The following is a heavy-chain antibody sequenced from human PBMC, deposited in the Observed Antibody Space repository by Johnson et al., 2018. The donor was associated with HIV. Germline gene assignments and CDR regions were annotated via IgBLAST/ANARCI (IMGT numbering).Heavy chain of an antibody. D-gene: IGHD3-3*01. V-gene: IGHV3-30*04. Sequence: VQLVESGGGVVQPGRSLRLSCTGFGFTFNRYAIHWVRQAPNKGLEWVAVISYDGIYKYYGDSVKGRFTVSRDYNMNTLYLQMDSLRVEDTAVYYCARGQHYDFWSGYYPIGGETFDFWGQGTMVTVSS. CDR2: ISYDGIYK. CDR1: GFTFNRYA. J-gene: IGHJ3*01. CDR3: ARGQHYDFWSGYYPIGGETFDF.